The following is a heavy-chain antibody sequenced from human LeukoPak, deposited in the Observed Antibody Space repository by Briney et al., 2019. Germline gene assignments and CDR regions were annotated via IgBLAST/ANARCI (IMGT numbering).Heavy chain of an antibody. CDR3: ASLGGRRAFDI. CDR2: IYYSGST. V-gene: IGHV4-59*01. Sequence: PSETLSLTCTVSGGSISSYYWSWIRQTPGKGLEWIGDIYYSGSTNYNPSLKSRVTISVDTSKNQFSLKLSSVTAADTAVYYCASLGGRRAFDIWGQGTMVTVSS. CDR1: GGSISSYY. J-gene: IGHJ3*02. D-gene: IGHD3-16*01.